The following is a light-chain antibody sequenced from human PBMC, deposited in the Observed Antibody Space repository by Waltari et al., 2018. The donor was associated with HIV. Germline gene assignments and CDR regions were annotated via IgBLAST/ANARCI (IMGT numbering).Light chain of an antibody. J-gene: IGLJ3*02. V-gene: IGLV2-11*01. CDR1: SSDVGYYNF. CDR3: CSYAGSYPLV. CDR2: DVS. Sequence: QSALTQPRSVSGSPGQSVTISCTGTSSDVGYYNFVSWYQRHPGKAPKLMIYDVSKRPSGVPDRFSGSKSGNTASRTISGLQAEDEADYYCCSYAGSYPLVFGGGTKLTVL.